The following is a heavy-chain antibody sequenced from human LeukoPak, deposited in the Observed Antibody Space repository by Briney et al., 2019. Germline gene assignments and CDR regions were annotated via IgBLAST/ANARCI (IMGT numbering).Heavy chain of an antibody. V-gene: IGHV2-5*02. CDR1: GFSLDTSGVG. CDR3: AHRRAWTDFFDY. D-gene: IGHD3/OR15-3a*01. Sequence: SGPTLVNPTQTLTLTCIFSGFSLDTSGVGVDWIRQPPGKALEWLVVIFWDDDKRYNSSLKSRLTITKDTSKSQVVLTMTDMDPVDTATYYCAHRRAWTDFFDYWGQGTLVTVSS. J-gene: IGHJ4*02. CDR2: IFWDDDK.